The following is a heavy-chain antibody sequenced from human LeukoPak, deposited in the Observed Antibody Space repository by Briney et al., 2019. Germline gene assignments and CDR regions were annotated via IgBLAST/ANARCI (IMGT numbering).Heavy chain of an antibody. CDR3: ARGGHCSGGSCLFLRRGAFDF. Sequence: PSETLSLTCAVYGGSFSGYYWSWIRQPPGKGLEWIGEINHSGSTNYNPSLKSRVTISVDTSKNQFSLKLSSVTAADTAVYYCARGGHCSGGSCLFLRRGAFDFWGQGTMVTVSS. CDR1: GGSFSGYY. D-gene: IGHD2-15*01. V-gene: IGHV4-34*01. J-gene: IGHJ3*01. CDR2: INHSGST.